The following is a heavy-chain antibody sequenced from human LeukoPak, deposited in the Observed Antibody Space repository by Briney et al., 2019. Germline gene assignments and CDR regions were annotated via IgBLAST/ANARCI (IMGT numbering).Heavy chain of an antibody. D-gene: IGHD5-12*01. J-gene: IGHJ4*02. CDR1: GFTFSTYG. V-gene: IGHV3-30*03. Sequence: GGSLRLSCAASGFTFSTYGMHWVRQAPGKGLEWVAVISYDGSNKYYADSVKGRFTISRDSSKNTLYLQTNSLRPEDTAVYYCARARPSMWIDYWGQGTLVTVSS. CDR3: ARARPSMWIDY. CDR2: ISYDGSNK.